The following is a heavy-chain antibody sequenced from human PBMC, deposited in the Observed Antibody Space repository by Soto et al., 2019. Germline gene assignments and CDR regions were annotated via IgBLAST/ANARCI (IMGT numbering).Heavy chain of an antibody. CDR2: IYYSGST. CDR1: GGSISSSSYY. J-gene: IGHJ4*02. D-gene: IGHD6-13*01. CDR3: VRSGDSSSWPLDY. V-gene: IGHV4-39*01. Sequence: QLQLQESGPGLVKPSETLSLTCTVSGGSISSSSYYWGWIRQPPGKGLEWIGSIYYSGSTYYNPSLTSRVTISVDTSKHQFSLKLSSVTAADTAVYYCVRSGDSSSWPLDYWGQGTLVTVSS.